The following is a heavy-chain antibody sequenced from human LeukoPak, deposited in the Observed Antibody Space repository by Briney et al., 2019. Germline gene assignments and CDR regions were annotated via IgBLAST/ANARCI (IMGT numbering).Heavy chain of an antibody. CDR2: INHSGST. J-gene: IGHJ4*02. V-gene: IGHV4-34*01. D-gene: IGHD2-2*01. Sequence: SETLSLTCAVYGGSFSGYYWSWIRQPPGKGLEWIGEINHSGSTNYNPSLKSRVTISVDTSKNQFSLKLSSVTAADTAVYYCARRRYCSSTSCYQSHWGQGTLVTVSS. CDR3: ARRRYCSSTSCYQSH. CDR1: GGSFSGYY.